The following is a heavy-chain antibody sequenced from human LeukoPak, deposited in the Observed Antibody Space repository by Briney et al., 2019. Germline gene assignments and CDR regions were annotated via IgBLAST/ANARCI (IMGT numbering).Heavy chain of an antibody. Sequence: SETLSLTCAVYSGPFNGFYWTWIRQPPGRGPEWIGEIHHSGLTNYNPSLKSRATISVDTSKKQFSLNLTSVTAADTAVYYCARGLFSAYGSGSALPYYFDYWGQGTLVTVSS. CDR1: SGPFNGFY. D-gene: IGHD3-10*01. CDR2: IHHSGLT. CDR3: ARGLFSAYGSGSALPYYFDY. J-gene: IGHJ4*02. V-gene: IGHV4-34*01.